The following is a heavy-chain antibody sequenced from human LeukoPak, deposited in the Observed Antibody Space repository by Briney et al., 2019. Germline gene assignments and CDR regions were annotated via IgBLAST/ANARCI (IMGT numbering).Heavy chain of an antibody. CDR3: ARGGITIFGVAQLGWFDP. J-gene: IGHJ5*02. CDR2: IYSGGTT. CDR1: GFTFGDYA. D-gene: IGHD3-3*01. Sequence: GGSLRLSCTASGFTFGDYAMSWFRQAPGKGLEWVSVIYSGGTTTYAESVKGRFTISRDASKNTLFLQMNSLRAEDAAVYYCARGGITIFGVAQLGWFDPWGRGSQVTVSS. V-gene: IGHV3-66*01.